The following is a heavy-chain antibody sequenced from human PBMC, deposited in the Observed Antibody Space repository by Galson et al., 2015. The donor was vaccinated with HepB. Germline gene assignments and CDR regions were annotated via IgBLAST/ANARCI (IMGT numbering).Heavy chain of an antibody. CDR1: GYTYTSYY. J-gene: IGHJ6*02. CDR2: INPSGGST. Sequence: SVKVSCKASGYTYTSYYMHWVRQAPGQGLEWMGIINPSGGSTSYAQKFQGRVTMTRDTSTSTVYMELSSLRSEDTAVYYCARGIRFLEWVAMDYYYYGMDVWGQGTTVTVSS. V-gene: IGHV1-46*01. D-gene: IGHD3-3*01. CDR3: ARGIRFLEWVAMDYYYYGMDV.